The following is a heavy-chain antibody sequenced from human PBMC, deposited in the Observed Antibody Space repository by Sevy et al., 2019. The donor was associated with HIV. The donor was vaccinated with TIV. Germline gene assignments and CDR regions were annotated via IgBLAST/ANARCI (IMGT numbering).Heavy chain of an antibody. V-gene: IGHV4-39*01. CDR1: GGSISSSSYY. Sequence: SETLSLTCTVSGGSISSSSYYWGWIRQPPGKGLEWIGSIYYSGSTYYNPSLKSRVTISVDTSKNQFSLKLSSVTAADTAVYYCARQDHSGYDVGVWFDPWGQGTLVTVSS. CDR3: ARQDHSGYDVGVWFDP. J-gene: IGHJ5*02. CDR2: IYYSGST. D-gene: IGHD5-12*01.